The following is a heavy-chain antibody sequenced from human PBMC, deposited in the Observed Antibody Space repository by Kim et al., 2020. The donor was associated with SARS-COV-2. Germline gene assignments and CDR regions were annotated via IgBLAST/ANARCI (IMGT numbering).Heavy chain of an antibody. CDR1: GFTISEYS. J-gene: IGHJ5*02. V-gene: IGHV3-48*02. D-gene: IGHD6-6*01. Sequence: GGSLRLSCAASGFTISEYSMHWVRQAPGKGLEWVSYIDSSSSSIFYGDSVEGRFTVSRDNGKNSQYLQMSGLRDEDTALYYCARDYSSSSGLDAWGQGT. CDR2: IDSSSSSI. CDR3: ARDYSSSSGLDA.